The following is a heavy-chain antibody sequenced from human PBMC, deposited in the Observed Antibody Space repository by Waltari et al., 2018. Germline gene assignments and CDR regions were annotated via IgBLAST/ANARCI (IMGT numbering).Heavy chain of an antibody. CDR3: ARVEWRWLQSYAFDI. J-gene: IGHJ3*02. V-gene: IGHV1-2*02. CDR1: GYTFTGYY. CDR2: INPNSGGT. D-gene: IGHD5-12*01. Sequence: QVQLVQSGAEVKKPGASVKVSCTASGYTFTGYYLPWVRQAPGQGLEWMGWINPNSGGTNYAQKFQGRVTMTRDTSISTAYMELSRLRSDDTAVYYCARVEWRWLQSYAFDIWGQGTMVTVSS.